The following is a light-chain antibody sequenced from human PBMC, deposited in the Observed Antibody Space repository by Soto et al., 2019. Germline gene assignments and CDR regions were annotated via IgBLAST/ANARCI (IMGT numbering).Light chain of an antibody. CDR3: QQYDNWPYMYT. J-gene: IGKJ5*01. V-gene: IGKV3-20*01. CDR1: QSVSSSY. Sequence: DIVLTQSPCTLSLSTGERDTLHCSASQSVSSSYLAWYQQKPGQVPRLLIFDASTRATGVPARFSGSGSGTDFTLTISGLQAEDFATYFCQQYDNWPYMYTFGQGTRLEIK. CDR2: DAS.